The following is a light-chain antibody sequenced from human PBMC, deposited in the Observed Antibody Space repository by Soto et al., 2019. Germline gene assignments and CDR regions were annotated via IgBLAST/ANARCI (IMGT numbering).Light chain of an antibody. J-gene: IGKJ1*01. Sequence: EIVMPQSPATLSVSPGERATLSCRASQSVSSNLAWYQQKPGQAPRLLIYDASNRATGIPARFSGSGSGTDFTLTISSLEPEDFAVYYCQQRSNWPTFGQGTKVDIK. CDR2: DAS. V-gene: IGKV3-11*01. CDR1: QSVSSN. CDR3: QQRSNWPT.